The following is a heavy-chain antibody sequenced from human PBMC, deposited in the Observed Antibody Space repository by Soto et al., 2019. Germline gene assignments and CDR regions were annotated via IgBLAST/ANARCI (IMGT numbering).Heavy chain of an antibody. J-gene: IGHJ3*02. CDR1: EDSVSSNSAA. D-gene: IGHD3-3*01. CDR3: ARAPENYDFWSGYPHLAVLAFDI. V-gene: IGHV6-1*01. Sequence: PSQTLSLTCAISEDSVSSNSAAWNWIRQSPSRGLEWLGRTYYRSKWYNDYAVSVKSRITINPDTSKNQFSLQLNSVTPEDTAVYYCARAPENYDFWSGYPHLAVLAFDIWGQGTMVTVSS. CDR2: TYYRSKWYN.